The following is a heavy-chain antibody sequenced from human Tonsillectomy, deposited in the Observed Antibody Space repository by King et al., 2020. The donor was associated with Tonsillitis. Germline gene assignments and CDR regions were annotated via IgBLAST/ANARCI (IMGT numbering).Heavy chain of an antibody. Sequence: VQLVESGGGLVQPGGSLRLSCAASGFTFSNYAMSWVRQTPGKGLEWVSSISVSGGSTDYAVSVKGRFTISRDNSKNTLYLQMNNLRAEDTAVYYCARAIQTASADPRGYFDYWGQEALVTVSS. CDR3: ARAIQTASADPRGYFDY. V-gene: IGHV3-23*04. J-gene: IGHJ4*02. CDR2: ISVSGGST. D-gene: IGHD2-2*01. CDR1: GFTFSNYA.